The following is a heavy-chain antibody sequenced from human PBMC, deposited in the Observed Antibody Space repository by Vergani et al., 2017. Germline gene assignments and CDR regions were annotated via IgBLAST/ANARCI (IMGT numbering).Heavy chain of an antibody. Sequence: QVQLQESGPGLVKPSETLSLTCTVSGGSISSYYWTWIRQPPGKGLEWIGNIYYTGSTNYNPSLQSRVTMSVDTSNNQFSLRLSSVTAADTAVYYCARGWVIGWYGELGYWGQGTLVTVSS. CDR1: GGSISSYY. CDR2: IYYTGST. V-gene: IGHV4-59*01. CDR3: ARGWVIGWYGELGY. J-gene: IGHJ4*02. D-gene: IGHD3-10*01.